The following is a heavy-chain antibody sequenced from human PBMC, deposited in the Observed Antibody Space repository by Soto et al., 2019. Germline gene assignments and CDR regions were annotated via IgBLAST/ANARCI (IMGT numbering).Heavy chain of an antibody. J-gene: IGHJ6*03. V-gene: IGHV4-39*01. CDR3: ARLDTVTTFYYYYYMDV. CDR1: GGSISSSSYY. CDR2: IYYSGST. D-gene: IGHD4-4*01. Sequence: QLQLQESGPGLVKPSETLSLTCTVSGGSISSSSYYWGWIRQPPGKGLEWIGSIYYSGSTYYNPSLKSRVTISVDTAKNQFSLKLSSVTAADTAVYYCARLDTVTTFYYYYYMDVWGKGTTVTVSS.